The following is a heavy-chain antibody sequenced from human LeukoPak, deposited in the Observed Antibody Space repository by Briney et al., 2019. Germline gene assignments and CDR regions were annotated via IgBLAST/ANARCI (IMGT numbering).Heavy chain of an antibody. J-gene: IGHJ4*02. CDR1: GYILINQG. Sequence: GSVKVSRKASGYILINQGIAWVRPAPGQGLGYMGGIRAYNGNTDDAQNLQSRVSKNTHTSTTNAYMELRSLTYDDAAVYSCARWGPSPSDYWGQGTLVTVSS. CDR3: ARWGPSPSDY. D-gene: IGHD3-16*01. V-gene: IGHV1-18*01. CDR2: IRAYNGNT.